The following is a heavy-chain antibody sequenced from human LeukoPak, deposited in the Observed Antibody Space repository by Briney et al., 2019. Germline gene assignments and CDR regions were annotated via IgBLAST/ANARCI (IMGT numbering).Heavy chain of an antibody. CDR2: ISSSSSTI. Sequence: SGGSLRLSCAASGFTFSSYSMNWVRQAPGKGLEWVSYISSSSSTIYYADSVKGRFTISRDNAKNSLYLQMNSLRAEDTAVYYCAGEGAGELRDAFDIWGQGTMVTVSS. CDR1: GFTFSSYS. D-gene: IGHD1-26*01. CDR3: AGEGAGELRDAFDI. J-gene: IGHJ3*02. V-gene: IGHV3-48*04.